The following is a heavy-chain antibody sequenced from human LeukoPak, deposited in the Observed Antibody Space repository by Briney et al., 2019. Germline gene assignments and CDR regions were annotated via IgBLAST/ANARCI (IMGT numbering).Heavy chain of an antibody. Sequence: GGSLRLSCAASGFTFSSYAMSWVRQAPGKGLEWVSAITSGGGSTYYADSVKGRFTISRDNSKNTLYLRMNSLRAEDTAVYYCAKGSSSGWPYYFEYWGQGTLVTVSS. CDR2: ITSGGGST. V-gene: IGHV3-23*01. CDR3: AKGSSSGWPYYFEY. D-gene: IGHD6-19*01. CDR1: GFTFSSYA. J-gene: IGHJ4*02.